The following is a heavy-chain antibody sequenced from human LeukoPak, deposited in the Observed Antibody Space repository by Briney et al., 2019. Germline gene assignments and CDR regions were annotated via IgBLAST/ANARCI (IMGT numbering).Heavy chain of an antibody. D-gene: IGHD2-2*02. CDR3: ARGTRDCSSASCYNY. V-gene: IGHV1-8*03. CDR1: GYSFTTFD. Sequence: ASVNVSCKASGYSFTTFDINWVRQATGQGLEWMGWMNPNSGNTGYAQKFQGRLTITRDTSTSTAYMELSSLKSEDTAVYYCARGTRDCSSASCYNYWGQGTLVTVSS. CDR2: MNPNSGNT. J-gene: IGHJ4*02.